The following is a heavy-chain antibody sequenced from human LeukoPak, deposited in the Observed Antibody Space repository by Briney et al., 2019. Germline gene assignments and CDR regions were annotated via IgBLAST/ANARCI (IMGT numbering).Heavy chain of an antibody. V-gene: IGHV3-30*18. J-gene: IGHJ4*02. Sequence: PGGSLRLSCADSGFTFSSYGMHRVRQAPGKGLEWVAVISYDGSNKYYADSVKGRFTISRDNSKNTLYLQMNSLRAEDTAVYYCAKGSSGWYRYYFDYWGQGTLVIVSS. D-gene: IGHD6-19*01. CDR3: AKGSSGWYRYYFDY. CDR1: GFTFSSYG. CDR2: ISYDGSNK.